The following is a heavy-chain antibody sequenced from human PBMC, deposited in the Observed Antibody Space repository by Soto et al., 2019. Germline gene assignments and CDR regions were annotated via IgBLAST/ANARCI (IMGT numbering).Heavy chain of an antibody. CDR3: ARGLSSGWFDY. J-gene: IGHJ5*01. CDR1: GFSVSSTY. V-gene: IGHV3-53*01. CDR2: MYSGGSA. Sequence: EVQLVESGGGLIQPGGSLRLSCAVSGFSVSSTYMSWVRQAPGKGLEWVSVMYSGGSAYYADSVKGRFSISRDNAKKSLYLQMNSLRAEDTAVYYCARGLSSGWFDYWGQGTLVTVSA. D-gene: IGHD6-19*01.